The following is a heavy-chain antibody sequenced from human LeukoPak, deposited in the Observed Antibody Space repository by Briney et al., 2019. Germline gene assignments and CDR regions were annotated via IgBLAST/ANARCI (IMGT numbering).Heavy chain of an antibody. D-gene: IGHD1-1*01. CDR3: ARDLEGNWNENYFDY. CDR1: GFTFSSYA. CDR2: ITSSSSAI. J-gene: IGHJ4*02. Sequence: PGGSLRLSCEVSGFTFSSYAMNWVRQAPGKGLEWISYITSSSSAIYYADSVRGRFTVSRDHATNSLFLQMNSLRAEDTAVYYCARDLEGNWNENYFDYWGQGTLVTVSS. V-gene: IGHV3-48*01.